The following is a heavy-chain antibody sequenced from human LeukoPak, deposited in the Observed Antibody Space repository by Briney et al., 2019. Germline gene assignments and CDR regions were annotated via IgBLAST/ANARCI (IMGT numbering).Heavy chain of an antibody. Sequence: GSLRLSCAASGFTLSDYYMSWIRQAPGEGLEWVSYISSSGSTIYYADSVKGRFTISRDNAKNSLYLQMNSLRAEDTAVYYCARDRYGDYIFDYWGQGTLVTVSS. V-gene: IGHV3-11*01. CDR1: GFTLSDYY. J-gene: IGHJ4*02. CDR2: ISSSGSTI. CDR3: ARDRYGDYIFDY. D-gene: IGHD4-17*01.